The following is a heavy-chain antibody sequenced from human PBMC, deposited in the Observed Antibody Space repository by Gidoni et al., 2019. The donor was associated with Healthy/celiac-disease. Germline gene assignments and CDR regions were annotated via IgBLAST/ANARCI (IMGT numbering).Heavy chain of an antibody. Sequence: EVQLVESGGGLVKPGGSLRLSCAASGVTFGTAWMSWYRQAPGTGLELVGRIKSKTDGGKTDYAAPVKGRFTISREDSKNTLYLQMNSLKNEDKAVYYCTTRRRYYDRSGYPIPLPYYYYGMDVWGQGTTVTVSS. D-gene: IGHD3-22*01. CDR1: GVTFGTAW. CDR2: IKSKTDGGKT. J-gene: IGHJ6*02. CDR3: TTRRRYYDRSGYPIPLPYYYYGMDV. V-gene: IGHV3-15*01.